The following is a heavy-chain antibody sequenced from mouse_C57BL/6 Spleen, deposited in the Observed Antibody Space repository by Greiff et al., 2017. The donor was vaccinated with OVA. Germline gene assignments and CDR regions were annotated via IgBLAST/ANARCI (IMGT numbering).Heavy chain of an antibody. J-gene: IGHJ1*03. CDR3: ARVGNDYDGYFDV. CDR1: GFTFSDYY. CDR2: INYDGSST. V-gene: IGHV5-16*01. Sequence: DVKLVESEGGLVQPGSSMKLSCTASGFTFSDYYMAWVRQVPEKGLEWVANINYDGSSTYYLDSLKSRFIISRDNAKNILYLQMSSLKSEDTATYYCARVGNDYDGYFDVWGTGTTVTVSS. D-gene: IGHD2-4*01.